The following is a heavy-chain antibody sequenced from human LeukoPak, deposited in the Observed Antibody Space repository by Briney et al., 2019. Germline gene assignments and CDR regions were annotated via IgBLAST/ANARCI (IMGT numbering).Heavy chain of an antibody. CDR1: GASISSNY. CDR2: IYTSGST. CDR3: VREGRYYYDSSSPGHFDY. D-gene: IGHD3-22*01. Sequence: SETLSLTCTVSGASISSNYWSWMRQPAGKGLEYIGRIYTSGSTNYNPSLKSRVTMSVDTSKNQFSLKLSSVTAADTAVYYCVREGRYYYDSSSPGHFDYWGQGTLVTVSS. J-gene: IGHJ4*02. V-gene: IGHV4-4*07.